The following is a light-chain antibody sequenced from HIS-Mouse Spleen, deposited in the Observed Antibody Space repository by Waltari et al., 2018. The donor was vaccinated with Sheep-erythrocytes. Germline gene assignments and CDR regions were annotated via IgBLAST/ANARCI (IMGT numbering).Light chain of an antibody. CDR1: QGISSA. V-gene: IGKV1D-13*01. J-gene: IGKJ1*01. CDR2: DAS. Sequence: GDRVTITCRASQGISSALAWYQQKPGEAPKLLIYDASSLESGVPSRFSGSGSGTDFTLTISSLQPEDFATYYCQQFNNYPRTFGQGTKVEIK. CDR3: QQFNNYPRT.